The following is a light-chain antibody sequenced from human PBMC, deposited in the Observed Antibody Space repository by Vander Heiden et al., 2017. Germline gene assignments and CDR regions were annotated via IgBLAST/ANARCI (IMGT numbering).Light chain of an antibody. CDR1: ALPKNY. J-gene: IGLJ3*02. Sequence: SYELTQPPSVSVSAGQTARITCSGDALPKNYAYWYQQKSGQAPVLVIYEDSKRPSGIPGRFSGSSSGTMATLTISGAQVEDEADYYCYSTDSSGNHRGVFGGGTKLTVL. CDR2: EDS. CDR3: YSTDSSGNHRGV. V-gene: IGLV3-10*01.